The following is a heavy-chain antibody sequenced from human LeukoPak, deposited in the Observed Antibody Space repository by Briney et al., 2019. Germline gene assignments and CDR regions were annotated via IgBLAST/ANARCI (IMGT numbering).Heavy chain of an antibody. Sequence: SETLSLTCTVSGGSISSYYWSWIRQPPGKGLEWIGYIYYSGSTNYNPSLKSRVTISVDTSKNQFSLKLSSVTAADTAVYYCARGRRVGRQLGKGYYFDYWGQGTLVTVSS. CDR1: GGSISSYY. V-gene: IGHV4-59*12. D-gene: IGHD6-6*01. CDR2: IYYSGST. J-gene: IGHJ4*02. CDR3: ARGRRVGRQLGKGYYFDY.